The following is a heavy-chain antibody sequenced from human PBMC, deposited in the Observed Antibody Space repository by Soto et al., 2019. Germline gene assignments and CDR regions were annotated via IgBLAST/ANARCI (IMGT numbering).Heavy chain of an antibody. V-gene: IGHV1-2*02. Sequence: QVQLVQSGAEVKKPGASVKVSCKASGYTFTDYYMHWVRQAPGQGLEWMGWINPKSGGTNYAQKFQDRVTMTRDTSISTVYMELSRLRSDDTAMYYCASRDYNYWGQGTLVTGSS. CDR3: ASRDYNY. D-gene: IGHD4-17*01. CDR2: INPKSGGT. CDR1: GYTFTDYY. J-gene: IGHJ4*02.